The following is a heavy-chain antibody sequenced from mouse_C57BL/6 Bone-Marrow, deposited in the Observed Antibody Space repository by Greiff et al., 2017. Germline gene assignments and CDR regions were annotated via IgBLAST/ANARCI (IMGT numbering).Heavy chain of an antibody. CDR1: GFTFSSYA. CDR3: ARASRDWYFDV. CDR2: ISDGGSYT. J-gene: IGHJ1*03. Sequence: EVQRVESGGGLVKPGGSLKLSCAASGFTFSSYAMPWVRQTPEKRLEWVATISDGGSYTYYPDNVKGRYTISRDNAKNTLYLQMSQLTSEDTAVYYVARASRDWYFDVWGTGTTVTVSS. D-gene: IGHD6-1*01. V-gene: IGHV5-4*01.